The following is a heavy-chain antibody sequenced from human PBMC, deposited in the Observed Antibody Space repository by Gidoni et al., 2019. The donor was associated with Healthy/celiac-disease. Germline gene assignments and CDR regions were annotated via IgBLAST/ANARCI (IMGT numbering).Heavy chain of an antibody. V-gene: IGHV4-34*01. CDR3: ARSRWTAAGTFFFDY. D-gene: IGHD6-13*01. Sequence: QVQLQQWGAGLLKPSETLSLTCAVYGGSFSGYYWSWIRQPPGKGLEWIGEINHSGSTNYNPSLKSRVTISVDTSKNQFSLKLSSVTAADTAVYYCARSRWTAAGTFFFDYWGQGTLVTVST. CDR2: INHSGST. J-gene: IGHJ4*02. CDR1: GGSFSGYY.